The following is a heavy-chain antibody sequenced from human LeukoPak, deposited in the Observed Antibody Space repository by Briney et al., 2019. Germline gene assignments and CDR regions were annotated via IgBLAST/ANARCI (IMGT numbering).Heavy chain of an antibody. CDR3: GKEPWEGSGYIHY. CDR2: ISGFGDRT. V-gene: IGHV3-23*01. Sequence: GGSLRLFCAASGFTFSSYGMHWVRQAPGKGPEWVSAISGFGDRTVYADFVKGRFTISRDNSKTTLYLQMNSLKAEDTAIYYCGKEPWEGSGYIHYWGQGILVTVSS. D-gene: IGHD3-3*01. CDR1: GFTFSSYG. J-gene: IGHJ4*02.